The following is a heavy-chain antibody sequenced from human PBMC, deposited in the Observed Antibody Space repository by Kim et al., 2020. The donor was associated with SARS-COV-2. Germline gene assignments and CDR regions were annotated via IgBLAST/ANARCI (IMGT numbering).Heavy chain of an antibody. V-gene: IGHV3-23*01. CDR2: IDASVRNT. CDR3: VKDNTRDYASGADY. J-gene: IGHJ4*02. CDR1: GFTFSGYA. D-gene: IGHD3-10*01. Sequence: GGSLRLSCSASGFTFSGYAMSWVRQAAGKGLDWVSTIDASVRNTYYADSVKGRFTISRDNSKYTLSLQMNSLRAEDTALYYCVKDNTRDYASGADYWGRGSLVTVSS.